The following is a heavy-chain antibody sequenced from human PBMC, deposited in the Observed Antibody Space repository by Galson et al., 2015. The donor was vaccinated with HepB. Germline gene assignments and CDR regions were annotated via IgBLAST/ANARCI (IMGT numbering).Heavy chain of an antibody. D-gene: IGHD6-6*01. Sequence: SLRLSCAASGFTFSSYAMSWVRQAPGKGLEWVSAISGSGGSTYYADSVKGRFTISRDNSKNTLYLQMNSLRAEDTALYHCARRTSSSNYYGMDVWGQGTTVTVSS. V-gene: IGHV3-23*01. J-gene: IGHJ6*02. CDR1: GFTFSSYA. CDR2: ISGSGGST. CDR3: ARRTSSSNYYGMDV.